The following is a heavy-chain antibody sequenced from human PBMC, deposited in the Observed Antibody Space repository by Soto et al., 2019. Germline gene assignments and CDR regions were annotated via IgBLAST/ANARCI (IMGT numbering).Heavy chain of an antibody. Sequence: EVHLLESGGGLVQPGGSLRLSCAASGYTFSTYAMSWVRQAPGMGLEWVSAISVTGGSTYYADSVRGRFTISRDNSKNSLSLQMTIMKAEDTGVYYCAKATYSNVYNIDYWGHGVLLIVSS. D-gene: IGHD6-13*01. CDR3: AKATYSNVYNIDY. CDR2: ISVTGGST. CDR1: GYTFSTYA. V-gene: IGHV3-23*01. J-gene: IGHJ4*01.